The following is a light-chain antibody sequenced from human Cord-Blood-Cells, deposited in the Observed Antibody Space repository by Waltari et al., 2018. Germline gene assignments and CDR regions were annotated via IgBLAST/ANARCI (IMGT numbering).Light chain of an antibody. CDR1: SPNIGRNT. V-gene: IGLV1-44*01. J-gene: IGLJ1*01. CDR3: AAWDDSLNGLYV. Sequence: QSVLTQPPSASGTPGQKVTISWSGSSPNIGRNTVYWYQQLPGTAPKLLIYSNNQRPSGVPDRFSGSKSGTSASLAISGLQSEDEADYYCAAWDDSLNGLYVFGTGTKVTVL. CDR2: SNN.